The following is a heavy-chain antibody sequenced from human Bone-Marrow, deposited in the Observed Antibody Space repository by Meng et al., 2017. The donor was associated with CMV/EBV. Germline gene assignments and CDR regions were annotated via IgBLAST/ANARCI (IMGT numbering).Heavy chain of an antibody. D-gene: IGHD6-13*01. CDR2: INWNGGST. V-gene: IGHV3-20*04. CDR1: GFTFDDYG. J-gene: IGHJ4*02. CDR3: ARGEAGTHFDN. Sequence: GGSLRLSCAASGFTFDDYGMSWVRQAPGKGLEWVSGINWNGGSTGYADSVKGRFTISRDNSRNTLYLQMNSLRTDDTAVYYCARGEAGTHFDNWGQGTLVTVSS.